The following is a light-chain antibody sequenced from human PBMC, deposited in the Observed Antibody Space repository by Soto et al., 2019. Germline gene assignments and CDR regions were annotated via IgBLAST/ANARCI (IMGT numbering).Light chain of an antibody. CDR3: QTWGTGIRV. J-gene: IGLJ2*01. CDR1: SGHSSHA. V-gene: IGLV4-69*01. CDR2: LNSDGSH. Sequence: QPVLTQSPSASASLGASVKLTCTLSSGHSSHAIAWHQQQPEKGPRYLMKLNSDGSHSKGDGIPDRFSGSSSGAERYLTISSLQSEDEADYYCQTWGTGIRVFGGGTQLTVL.